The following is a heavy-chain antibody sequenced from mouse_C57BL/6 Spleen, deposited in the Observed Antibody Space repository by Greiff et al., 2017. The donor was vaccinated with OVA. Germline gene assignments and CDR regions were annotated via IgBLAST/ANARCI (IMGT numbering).Heavy chain of an antibody. CDR1: GYTFTSYW. V-gene: IGHV1-50*01. D-gene: IGHD2-10*02. Sequence: QVQLQQPGAELVKPGASVKLSCKASGYTFTSYWMQWVKQRPGQGLEWIGEIDPSDSYTNYNQKFKGKATLTVDTSSSTAYMQLSSLTSEDSAVYYCARSAYGPYYFDYWGQGTTLTVSS. CDR2: IDPSDSYT. CDR3: ARSAYGPYYFDY. J-gene: IGHJ2*01.